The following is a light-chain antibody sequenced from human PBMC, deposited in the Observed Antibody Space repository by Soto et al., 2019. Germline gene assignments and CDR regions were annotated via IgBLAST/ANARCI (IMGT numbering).Light chain of an antibody. CDR3: CSYAGSYTFV. CDR1: SSDVGGYNY. CDR2: DVK. V-gene: IGLV2-11*01. J-gene: IGLJ1*01. Sequence: QSAPTQPRSVSGSPGQSVTISCTGTSSDVGGYNYVSWYQQHPGRAPKVMIYDVKTRPSGVPNRFSGSKSGNTASLTISELQAEDEADYYCCSYAGSYTFVFGTGTKVTVL.